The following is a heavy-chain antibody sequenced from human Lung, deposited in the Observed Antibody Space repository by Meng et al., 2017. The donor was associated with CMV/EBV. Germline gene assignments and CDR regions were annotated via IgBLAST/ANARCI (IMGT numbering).Heavy chain of an antibody. CDR3: AKDLAAAGQLYYYYGMDV. CDR1: GFTFDDYT. D-gene: IGHD6-13*01. J-gene: IGHJ6*02. CDR2: ISWDGGST. V-gene: IGHV3-43*01. Sequence: GGSXRLXXAASGFTFDDYTMHWVRQAPGKGLEWVSLISWDGGSTYYADSVKGRFTISRDNSKNSLYLQMNSLRTEDTALYYCAKDLAAAGQLYYYYGMDVWGQGXTVTVSS.